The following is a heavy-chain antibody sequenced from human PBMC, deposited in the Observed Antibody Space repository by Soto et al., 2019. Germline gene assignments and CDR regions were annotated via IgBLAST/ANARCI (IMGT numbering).Heavy chain of an antibody. Sequence: PGGSLRLSCEASGFTFSSYGMHWVRQAPGKGLEWVAAISHDGTDRYYANSVKGRFTISRDNSKNTLYLQMNSLRSEDTAIYYCPKGTAVAYQWFDPWGKGTLFTVP. CDR2: ISHDGTDR. CDR1: GFTFSSYG. V-gene: IGHV3-30*18. CDR3: PKGTAVAYQWFDP. D-gene: IGHD6-19*01. J-gene: IGHJ5*02.